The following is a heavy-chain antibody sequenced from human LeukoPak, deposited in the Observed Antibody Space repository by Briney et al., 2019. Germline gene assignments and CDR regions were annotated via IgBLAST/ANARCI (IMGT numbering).Heavy chain of an antibody. J-gene: IGHJ6*02. CDR3: ARRNYGYYYYTMDV. Sequence: GGSLRLSCADSGFTVSSNYMSWVRQAPGKGLEWGSVIYSGGSTYYADSVKGRFTISRDNSKNTLYLQMNSLRAEDTAVYYCARRNYGYYYYTMDVWGQRTTVTVS. CDR2: IYSGGST. V-gene: IGHV3-66*04. CDR1: GFTVSSNY. D-gene: IGHD1-7*01.